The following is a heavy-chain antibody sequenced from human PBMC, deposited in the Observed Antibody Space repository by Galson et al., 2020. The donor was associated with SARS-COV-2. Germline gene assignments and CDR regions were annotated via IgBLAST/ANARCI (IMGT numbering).Heavy chain of an antibody. D-gene: IGHD2-2*01. CDR2: IYYTGST. Sequence: EPLSLTCTVSGASISTHYWSWIRQPPGKGLEWIGYIYYTGSTNYNPSLKSRVTLSVDTSKNQLSLKLTSVTAADTAVYYCAGNQPYYYYGLDVWGQGTTVTVAS. CDR1: GASISTHY. V-gene: IGHV4-59*11. CDR3: AGNQPYYYYGLDV. J-gene: IGHJ6*02.